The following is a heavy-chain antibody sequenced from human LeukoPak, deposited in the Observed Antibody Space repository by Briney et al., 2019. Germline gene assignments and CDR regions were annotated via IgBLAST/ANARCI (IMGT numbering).Heavy chain of an antibody. CDR1: GFTVSSHS. J-gene: IGHJ3*02. V-gene: IGHV3-66*01. CDR2: TDSGGGT. CDR3: ARGFGANGFDM. D-gene: IGHD3-3*01. Sequence: GGSLRLSCAASGFTVSSHSMSWVRQAPGKGLEWVSVTDSGGGTDYADSVKGRFNISRDNSKNSLHLQMNSLRAEDTAVYYCARGFGANGFDMWGQGTMVTVSA.